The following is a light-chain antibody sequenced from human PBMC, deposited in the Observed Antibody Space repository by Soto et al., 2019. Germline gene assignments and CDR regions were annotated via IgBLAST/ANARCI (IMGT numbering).Light chain of an antibody. J-gene: IGKJ1*01. V-gene: IGKV1-5*03. Sequence: DIPMTQSPSTLSASVGDRVTITCRASQTISSWLAWYQQKPGKAPKLLIYTASSVQSGVPPRFIGSGSGTEFTLTISSLQPDDFATYYCQQYKSYSWTFGQGTKVEIK. CDR3: QQYKSYSWT. CDR1: QTISSW. CDR2: TAS.